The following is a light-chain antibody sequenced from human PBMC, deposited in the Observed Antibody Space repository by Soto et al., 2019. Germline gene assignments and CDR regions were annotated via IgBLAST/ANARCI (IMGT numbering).Light chain of an antibody. J-gene: IGKJ4*01. CDR3: QQYNTYPLT. V-gene: IGKV1-5*03. Sequence: DIQMTQSPSTLSASVGDRVTITCRASQSISTWLAWYQQKPGKAPKLLIYKASNLEGGVPSRFSGSGSGTEFTTTISSLQPDDFATYYCQQYNTYPLTFGGGTTVEIK. CDR1: QSISTW. CDR2: KAS.